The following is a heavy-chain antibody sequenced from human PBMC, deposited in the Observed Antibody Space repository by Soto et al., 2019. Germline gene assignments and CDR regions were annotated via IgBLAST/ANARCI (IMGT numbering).Heavy chain of an antibody. CDR1: GFTFSSYA. J-gene: IGHJ3*02. Sequence: GGSLRLSCAASGFTFSSYAMSWVRQAPGKGLEWVSAISGSGGSTYYADSVKGRFTISRDNSKNTLYLQMNSLRAEDTAVYYCAKIQSNVAVAGSEDDAFDIWGQGTMVTVS. D-gene: IGHD6-19*01. CDR2: ISGSGGST. V-gene: IGHV3-23*01. CDR3: AKIQSNVAVAGSEDDAFDI.